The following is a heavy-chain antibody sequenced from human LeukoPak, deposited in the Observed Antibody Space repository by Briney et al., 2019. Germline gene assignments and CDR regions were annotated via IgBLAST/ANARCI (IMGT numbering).Heavy chain of an antibody. CDR2: INPNSGGT. Sequence: ASVKVSCKAPGYTFTGYYMHWVRQAPGQGLEWMGWINPNSGGTNYAQKFQGRVTMTRDTSISTAYMELSRLRSDDTAVYYCARGDPGGSSGWFYAHTPYFDYWGQGTLVTVSS. J-gene: IGHJ4*02. CDR3: ARGDPGGSSGWFYAHTPYFDY. V-gene: IGHV1-2*02. D-gene: IGHD6-19*01. CDR1: GYTFTGYY.